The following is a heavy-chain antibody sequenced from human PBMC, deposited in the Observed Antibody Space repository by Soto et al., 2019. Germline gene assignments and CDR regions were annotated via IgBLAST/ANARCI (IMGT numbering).Heavy chain of an antibody. CDR2: IKSKTDGGTT. Sequence: GGSLRLSCAASGFTFSNAWMSWVRQAPGKGLEWVGRIKSKTDGGTTDYAAPVKGRFTISRDDSKNTLYLQMNSLRAEDTAVYYCARDQISGYYYGMDVWGQGTTVTVSS. J-gene: IGHJ6*02. CDR3: ARDQISGYYYGMDV. V-gene: IGHV3-15*01. CDR1: GFTFSNAW. D-gene: IGHD3-10*01.